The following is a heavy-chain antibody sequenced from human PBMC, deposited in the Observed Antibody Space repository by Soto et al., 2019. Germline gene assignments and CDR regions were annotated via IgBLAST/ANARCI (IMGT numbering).Heavy chain of an antibody. D-gene: IGHD3-3*01. CDR2: INPGNGAT. Sequence: QVHHVQSGAEVKPPGASVKVSCRASGYSFTDYAFHWVRQAPGHSPEWLGWINPGNGATKYSQKLHGRLTITSDTSASTVYMELSSLRYEVTAVYFCARCVSVSRRLPLGDCGQGTL. V-gene: IGHV1-3*01. CDR3: ARCVSVSRRLPLGD. J-gene: IGHJ4*02. CDR1: GYSFTDYA.